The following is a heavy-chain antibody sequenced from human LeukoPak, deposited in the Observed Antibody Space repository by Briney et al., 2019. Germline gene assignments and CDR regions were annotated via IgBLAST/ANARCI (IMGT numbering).Heavy chain of an antibody. Sequence: PSQTLSLTCTVSGGSISSGSFYWSWIRQPAGKGLGWIGRIYASGSTNYNPSLKSRVTISVDTSKNQFSLKLSSVTAADTAVYYCARARPLNYYDGSGYYLDYWGQGTLVTVSS. CDR1: GGSISSGSFY. D-gene: IGHD3-22*01. J-gene: IGHJ4*02. CDR2: IYASGST. CDR3: ARARPLNYYDGSGYYLDY. V-gene: IGHV4-61*02.